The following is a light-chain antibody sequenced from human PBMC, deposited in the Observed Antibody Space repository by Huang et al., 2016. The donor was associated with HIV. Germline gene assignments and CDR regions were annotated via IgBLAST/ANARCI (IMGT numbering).Light chain of an antibody. J-gene: IGKJ1*01. CDR2: GAS. Sequence: EVVLTQSPGTLSLSPGKRVALSCSASETIASNYLAWYRQSPGQAPRLLSYGASNRATDTPDRFSGSGSGTDFTLTITKLEPEDSAVYYCQQYGTSPLTFGQGTRVEIK. V-gene: IGKV3-20*01. CDR3: QQYGTSPLT. CDR1: ETIASNY.